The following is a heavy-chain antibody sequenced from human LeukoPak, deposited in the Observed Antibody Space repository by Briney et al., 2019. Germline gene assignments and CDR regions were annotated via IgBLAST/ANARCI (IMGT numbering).Heavy chain of an antibody. V-gene: IGHV1-2*02. D-gene: IGHD3-16*01. J-gene: IGHJ6*02. CDR3: ARGLSLDV. Sequence: ASVKVSCKASGYTFTDYYMHWVRQAPGQGLGWVGWINPNSGGTRYAQKFQGRVTMTRDTSISTAYMELSSLRSDDTAVYYCARGLSLDVWGQGTTVTVSS. CDR2: INPNSGGT. CDR1: GYTFTDYY.